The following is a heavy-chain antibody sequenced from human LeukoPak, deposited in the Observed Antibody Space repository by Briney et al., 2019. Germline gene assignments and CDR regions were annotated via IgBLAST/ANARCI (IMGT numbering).Heavy chain of an antibody. D-gene: IGHD3-22*01. Sequence: SGGSLRLSCAASGFTFSSYGMHWVRQAPGKGLEWVAFIRYDGSNKYYADSVKGRFTISRDNAKNSLYLQMNNLRVEDAAVYYCVRERWYEDNGYFDAFDIWGQGTMVAVSS. J-gene: IGHJ3*02. CDR2: IRYDGSNK. CDR1: GFTFSSYG. V-gene: IGHV3-30*02. CDR3: VRERWYEDNGYFDAFDI.